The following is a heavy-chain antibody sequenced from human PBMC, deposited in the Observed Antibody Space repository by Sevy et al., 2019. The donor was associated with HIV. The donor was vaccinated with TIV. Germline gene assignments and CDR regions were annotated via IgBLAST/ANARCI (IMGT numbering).Heavy chain of an antibody. CDR3: ATHAGIAAAGRVFDY. Sequence: QGGSLRLSCVASGFTFSDHYMEWVRQAPGTGLEWVGRTGNKADGYTTEYAASVKGRFTISRDESKNSLYVQMNSLKAEDTAVYYCATHAGIAAAGRVFDYWGQGTLVTVSS. D-gene: IGHD6-13*01. V-gene: IGHV3-72*01. CDR2: TGNKADGYTT. J-gene: IGHJ4*02. CDR1: GFTFSDHY.